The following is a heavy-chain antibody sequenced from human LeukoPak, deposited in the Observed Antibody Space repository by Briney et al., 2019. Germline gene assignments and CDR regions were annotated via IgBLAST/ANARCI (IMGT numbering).Heavy chain of an antibody. J-gene: IGHJ3*02. CDR2: IYTSGST. Sequence: PSETLSLTCTVSGGSISSGSYYWSWIRQPAGKGLEWIGRIYTSGSTNYNPSLKSRVTISVDTSKNQVSLKLSSVTAADTAVYYCARDPPEYSSARHAFHIWGQGTMVTVSS. V-gene: IGHV4-61*02. D-gene: IGHD6-19*01. CDR3: ARDPPEYSSARHAFHI. CDR1: GGSISSGSYY.